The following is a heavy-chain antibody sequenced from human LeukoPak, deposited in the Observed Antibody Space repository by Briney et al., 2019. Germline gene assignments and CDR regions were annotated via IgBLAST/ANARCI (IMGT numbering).Heavy chain of an antibody. CDR1: GGSISSSSYY. V-gene: IGHV4-39*01. J-gene: IGHJ5*02. D-gene: IGHD6-13*01. CDR2: IYYSGST. CDR3: ARHVRDYSSWST. Sequence: SETLSLTCTVSGGSISSSSYYWGWIRQPPGKGLEWIGSIYYSGSTYYNPSLKSRVTISVDTSKNQFSLKLTSVTAAEAAVYYCARHVRDYSSWSTWGQGTLVTVSS.